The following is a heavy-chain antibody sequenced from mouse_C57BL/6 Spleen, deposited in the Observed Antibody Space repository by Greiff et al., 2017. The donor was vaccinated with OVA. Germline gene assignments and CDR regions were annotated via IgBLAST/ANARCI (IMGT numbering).Heavy chain of an antibody. CDR1: GYTFTSYW. Sequence: QVQLQQPGAELVMPGASVKLSCKASGYTFTSYWMHWVKQRPGQGLEWIGEIDPSDSYTNYNQKFKGKSTLTVDKSSSTAYMQLSSLTSEDSAVYYCARGRGVATRGYAMDDWGQGTSVTVSS. J-gene: IGHJ4*01. CDR3: ARGRGVATRGYAMDD. V-gene: IGHV1-69*01. CDR2: IDPSDSYT. D-gene: IGHD1-1*01.